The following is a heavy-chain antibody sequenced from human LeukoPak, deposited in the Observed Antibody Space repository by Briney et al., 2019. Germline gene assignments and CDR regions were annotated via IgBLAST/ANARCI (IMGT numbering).Heavy chain of an antibody. Sequence: SETLSLTCTVSGDSITSGSWGWIRQTPGKGLEWIGNIYSTGTTSYNPSVKSRVTMSVDTSKNQFSLKLDSVTAADTAVYYCGRDSGFWLYWGRGTLVTVSS. CDR2: IYSTGTT. D-gene: IGHD3-22*01. CDR3: GRDSGFWLY. V-gene: IGHV4-39*07. J-gene: IGHJ4*02. CDR1: GDSITSGS.